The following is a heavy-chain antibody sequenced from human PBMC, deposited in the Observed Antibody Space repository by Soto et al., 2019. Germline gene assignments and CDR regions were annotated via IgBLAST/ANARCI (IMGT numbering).Heavy chain of an antibody. Sequence: GESLKISCAASGFTFSDYYMSWIRQAPGKGLEWVSYISSSGSTIYYADSVKGRFTISRDNAKNSLYLQMNSLRAEDTAVYYCAREGQPAEYFQHWGQGTLVTVSS. V-gene: IGHV3-11*01. J-gene: IGHJ1*01. CDR1: GFTFSDYY. CDR3: AREGQPAEYFQH. CDR2: ISSSGSTI.